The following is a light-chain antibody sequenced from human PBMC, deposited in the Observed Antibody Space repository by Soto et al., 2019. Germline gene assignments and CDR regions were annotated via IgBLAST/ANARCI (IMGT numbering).Light chain of an antibody. J-gene: IGLJ2*01. CDR2: EDD. CDR1: SSEDGSYNL. CDR3: YSYAGRSTSV. V-gene: IGLV2-23*01. Sequence: QSVLTQPASVSGSPGQSITISCTGTSSEDGSYNLVSWYQQYPGKAPKLMIYEDDERPSGVSNRFSGSKSGNTASLTISGLQAEDEADYYCYSYAGRSTSVFGGGTKVTVL.